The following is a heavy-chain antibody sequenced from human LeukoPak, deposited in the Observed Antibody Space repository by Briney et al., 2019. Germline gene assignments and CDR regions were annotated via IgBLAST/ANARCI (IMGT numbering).Heavy chain of an antibody. CDR2: INTNTGNP. CDR1: GYTFTSYA. Sequence: ASVKVSCKASGYTFTSYAMNWVRQAPGQGLEWMGWINTNTGNPTYAQGFTGRFVFSLDTSVSTAYLQISSLKAEDTAVYYCARAGFIAARPRGKMWLIGVWGQGTMVTVSS. D-gene: IGHD6-6*01. CDR3: ARAGFIAARPRGKMWLIGV. J-gene: IGHJ3*01. V-gene: IGHV7-4-1*02.